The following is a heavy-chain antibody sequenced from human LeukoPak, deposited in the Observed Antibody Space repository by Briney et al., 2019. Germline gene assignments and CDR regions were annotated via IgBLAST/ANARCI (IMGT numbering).Heavy chain of an antibody. Sequence: GGSLRLSCAASGFTFNRYNMNWVRRAPGKGLEWVSSISTSSSYIYYADSVKGRFTISRDNAKNSLYLEMSSLRAEDTAVYYCARGADGVSSNSRGWFDPWGQGTLVTVSS. CDR2: ISTSSSYI. D-gene: IGHD2-15*01. J-gene: IGHJ5*02. V-gene: IGHV3-21*01. CDR1: GFTFNRYN. CDR3: ARGADGVSSNSRGWFDP.